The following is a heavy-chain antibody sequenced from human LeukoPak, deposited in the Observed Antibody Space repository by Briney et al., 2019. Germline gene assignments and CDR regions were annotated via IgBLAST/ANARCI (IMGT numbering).Heavy chain of an antibody. D-gene: IGHD6-19*01. Sequence: SETLSLTCTVSGGSISSYYWSWLRRPAGKGLEWIGRIYTSGSTNYNPSLKSRVTMSVDTSKNQFSLKLSSVTAADTAVYYCARVRWLAPKTYYFDYWGQGTLVTVSS. CDR1: GGSISSYY. CDR3: ARVRWLAPKTYYFDY. J-gene: IGHJ4*02. V-gene: IGHV4-4*07. CDR2: IYTSGST.